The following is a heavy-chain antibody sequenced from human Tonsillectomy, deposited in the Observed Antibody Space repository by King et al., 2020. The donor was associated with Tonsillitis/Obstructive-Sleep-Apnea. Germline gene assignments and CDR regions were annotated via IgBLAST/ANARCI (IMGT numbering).Heavy chain of an antibody. CDR2: ISWYGGST. V-gene: IGHV3-43*01. CDR1: GFTFDDYT. J-gene: IGHJ4*02. CDR3: AKDSSNWNDEDYFDY. Sequence: VQLVESGGVVVQPGGSLRLACAASGFTFDDYTMHWVRQAPGDGLEWGSLISWYGGSTYYEDFVKGRFTISRDNSKNSLYLQMNSLRTEDTALYYCAKDSSNWNDEDYFDYWGQGTLVTVSS. D-gene: IGHD1-20*01.